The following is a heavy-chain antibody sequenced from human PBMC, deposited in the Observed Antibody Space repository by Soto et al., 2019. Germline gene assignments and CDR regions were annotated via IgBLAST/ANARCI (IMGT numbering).Heavy chain of an antibody. J-gene: IGHJ5*02. D-gene: IGHD6-13*01. Sequence: ASVKVSCKASGYTFTSCGISWVRQAPGQGLEWMGWISAYNGNTNYAQKLQGRVTMTTDTSTSTAYMELRSLRSDDTAVYYCARDRPLFLWYRSTANWFALSGQGTLLIAFS. CDR3: ARDRPLFLWYRSTANWFAL. CDR2: ISAYNGNT. V-gene: IGHV1-18*04. CDR1: GYTFTSCG.